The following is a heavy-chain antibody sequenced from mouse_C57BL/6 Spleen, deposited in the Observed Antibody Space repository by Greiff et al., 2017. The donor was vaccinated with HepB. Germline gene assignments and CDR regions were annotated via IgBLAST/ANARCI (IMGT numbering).Heavy chain of an antibody. V-gene: IGHV10-1*01. J-gene: IGHJ1*03. CDR1: GFSFNTYA. CDR3: VGDGYYRYFDV. D-gene: IGHD2-3*01. CDR2: IRSKSNNYAT. Sequence: EVKLMESGGGLVQPKGSLKLSCAASGFSFNTYAMNWVRQAPGKGLEWVARIRSKSNNYATYYADSVKDRFTISRDDSESMLYLEMKNLKTEDTAMYYCVGDGYYRYFDVWGTRTTVTVSS.